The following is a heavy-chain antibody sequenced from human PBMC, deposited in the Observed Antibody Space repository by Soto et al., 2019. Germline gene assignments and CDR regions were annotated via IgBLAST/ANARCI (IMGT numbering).Heavy chain of an antibody. CDR3: ARKVMGSGSYRGWFDP. V-gene: IGHV4-4*02. J-gene: IGHJ5*02. CDR1: GGSISSSNW. Sequence: SETLSLTCAVSGGSISSSNWWSWVRQPPGKGLEWIGEIYHSGSTNYNPSLKSRATISVDKSKNQFSLKLSSVTAADTAVYYCARKVMGSGSYRGWFDPWGQGTLVTVSS. CDR2: IYHSGST. D-gene: IGHD3-10*01.